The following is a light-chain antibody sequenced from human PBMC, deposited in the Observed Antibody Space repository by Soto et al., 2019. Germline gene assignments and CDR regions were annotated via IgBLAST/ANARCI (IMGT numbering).Light chain of an antibody. CDR1: QSVRSN. J-gene: IGKJ2*01. Sequence: EIVMTQSPATLSVSPGERVTLSCRASQSVRSNLAWYQQKPGQAPRLLIYDASTRATGIPAKFSGSGSGTEFTLTISSLQSEDFAVYYCQQYDNWPVYTFGQGTKLEIK. CDR3: QQYDNWPVYT. V-gene: IGKV3-15*01. CDR2: DAS.